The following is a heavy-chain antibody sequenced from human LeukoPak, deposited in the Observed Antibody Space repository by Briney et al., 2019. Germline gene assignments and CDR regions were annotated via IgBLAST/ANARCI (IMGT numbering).Heavy chain of an antibody. Sequence: GASVKVSCKVSGYTLTELSMHWVRQAPGKGLEWMGGFDPEDGERIYAQKLQGRVTMTEDTSTDTAYMELSSLRSEDTAVYYCATQWLVRGLGCYFDYWGQGTLVTVSP. CDR3: ATQWLVRGLGCYFDY. CDR2: FDPEDGER. CDR1: GYTLTELS. J-gene: IGHJ4*02. D-gene: IGHD6-19*01. V-gene: IGHV1-24*01.